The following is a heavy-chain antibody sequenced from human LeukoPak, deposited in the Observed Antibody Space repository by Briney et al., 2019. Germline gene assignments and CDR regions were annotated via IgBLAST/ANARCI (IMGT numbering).Heavy chain of an antibody. Sequence: GGSLRLSCAASGFTFSNYWMSWVRQAPWKGLEWVANIKQDGSEKYYVDSVKGRFTISRDNAKNSLYLQMNSLRAEDTAVYYRARRYFDYWGQGTLVTVSS. J-gene: IGHJ4*02. CDR3: ARRYFDY. CDR2: IKQDGSEK. D-gene: IGHD1-14*01. CDR1: GFTFSNYW. V-gene: IGHV3-7*01.